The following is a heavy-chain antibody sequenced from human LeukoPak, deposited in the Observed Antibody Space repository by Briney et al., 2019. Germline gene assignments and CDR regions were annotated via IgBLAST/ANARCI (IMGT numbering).Heavy chain of an antibody. CDR1: GFSVSDNY. Sequence: GGSLRLSCTASGFSVSDNYISWVRQAPGKGLEWASVIYPVGTYYGDSVKGRFSISRDNSKNTVYLQMNSLRAEDTAVYYCARGRNGDYVNWYDPWGQGTLVTVSS. J-gene: IGHJ5*02. CDR2: IYPVGT. D-gene: IGHD4-17*01. V-gene: IGHV3-53*01. CDR3: ARGRNGDYVNWYDP.